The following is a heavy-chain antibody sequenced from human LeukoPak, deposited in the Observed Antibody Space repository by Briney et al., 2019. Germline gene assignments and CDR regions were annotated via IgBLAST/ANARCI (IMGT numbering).Heavy chain of an antibody. CDR3: ARSDQLLPFDY. D-gene: IGHD2-2*01. V-gene: IGHV1-18*01. CDR1: GGTFSSYA. CDR2: ISAYNGNT. J-gene: IGHJ4*02. Sequence: ASVKVSCKASGGTFSSYAISWVRQAPGQGLEWMGWISAYNGNTNYAQKLQGRVTMTTDTSTSTAYMELRSLRSDDTAVYYCARSDQLLPFDYWGQGTLVTVSS.